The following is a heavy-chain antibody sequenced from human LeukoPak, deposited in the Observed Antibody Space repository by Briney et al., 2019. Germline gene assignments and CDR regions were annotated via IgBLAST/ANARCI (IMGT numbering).Heavy chain of an antibody. J-gene: IGHJ5*02. Sequence: SQTLSLTCTVSGGSISSGGYYWSWIRQPPGKGLEWIGYIYHSGSTYYNPSLKSRVTISVDRSKNQFSLKLSSVTAADTAVYYCTRDSRLRRTGFDPWGQGTLVTVSS. CDR2: IYHSGST. D-gene: IGHD4-17*01. CDR3: TRDSRLRRTGFDP. CDR1: GGSISSGGYY. V-gene: IGHV4-30-2*01.